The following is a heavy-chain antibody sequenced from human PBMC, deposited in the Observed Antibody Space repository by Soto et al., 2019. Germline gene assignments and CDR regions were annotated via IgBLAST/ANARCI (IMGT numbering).Heavy chain of an antibody. V-gene: IGHV3-7*05. D-gene: IGHD3-3*01. CDR3: ARYLGVVYGGYYYYGMDV. CDR2: IKQDGSEK. J-gene: IGHJ6*02. Sequence: GSLRLSCAASGFTFSSYWMSWVRQAPGKGLEWVANIKQDGSEKYYVDSVKGRFTISRDNAKNSLYLQMNSLRAEDTAVYYCARYLGVVYGGYYYYGMDVWGQGTTVTVSS. CDR1: GFTFSSYW.